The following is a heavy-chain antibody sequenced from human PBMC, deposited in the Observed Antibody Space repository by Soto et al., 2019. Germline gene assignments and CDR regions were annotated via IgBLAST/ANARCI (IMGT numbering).Heavy chain of an antibody. CDR1: GYTFTSYA. CDR3: ARAVAVPADFDY. V-gene: IGHV1-3*01. CDR2: INAGNGNT. Sequence: ASVNVSCKASGYTFTSYAMHWVRQAPGQRLEWMGWINAGNGNTKYSQKFQGRVTITRDTSASTAYMELSSLRSEDTAVFFCARAVAVPADFDYWGQGTLVTV. J-gene: IGHJ4*02. D-gene: IGHD6-19*01.